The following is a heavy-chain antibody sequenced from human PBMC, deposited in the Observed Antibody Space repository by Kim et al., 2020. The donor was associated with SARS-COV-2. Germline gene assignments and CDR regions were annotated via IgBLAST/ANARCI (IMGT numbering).Heavy chain of an antibody. D-gene: IGHD2-15*01. V-gene: IGHV1-18*01. CDR2: ISGYNTDT. CDR3: ARDFNCSGDSCSNCFDP. Sequence: ASVKVSCKASGYSFTTHGLSWVRQAPGQGLEWMGWISGYNTDTKFAQKFQGRVTMTRDTYTSTAYMELRSLRSDDTAIYYCARDFNCSGDSCSNCFDPWGQGTLVTVSS. J-gene: IGHJ5*02. CDR1: GYSFTTHG.